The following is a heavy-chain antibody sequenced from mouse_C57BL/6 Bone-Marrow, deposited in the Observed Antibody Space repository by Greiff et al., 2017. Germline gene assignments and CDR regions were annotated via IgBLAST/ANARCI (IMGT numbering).Heavy chain of an antibody. D-gene: IGHD2-4*01. V-gene: IGHV5-9-1*02. Sequence: EVQLVESGEGLVKPGGSLKLSCAASGFTFSSYAMSWVRQTPEKRLEWVAYISSGGVYIYYADTVKGRFPISRDNARNTLYLQMSSLKSEDTAMYYCTRDYYDYDELAYWGQGTLVTVSA. CDR3: TRDYYDYDELAY. CDR2: ISSGGVYI. J-gene: IGHJ3*01. CDR1: GFTFSSYA.